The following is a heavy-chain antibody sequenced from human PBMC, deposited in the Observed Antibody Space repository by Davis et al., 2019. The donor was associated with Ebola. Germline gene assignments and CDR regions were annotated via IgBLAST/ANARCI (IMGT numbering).Heavy chain of an antibody. CDR2: ISSSGSMK. J-gene: IGHJ4*02. D-gene: IGHD2-2*01. CDR3: ARDHPMASTSTVDY. V-gene: IGHV3-11*01. CDR1: GFTFSDYY. Sequence: GESLKISCAASGFTFSDYYMSWIRQAPGKGLEWVSYISSSGSMKYNADSEKGRFTISRDNAKSSLYLQMNSLRAEDTAVYYCARDHPMASTSTVDYWGQGTLVTVSS.